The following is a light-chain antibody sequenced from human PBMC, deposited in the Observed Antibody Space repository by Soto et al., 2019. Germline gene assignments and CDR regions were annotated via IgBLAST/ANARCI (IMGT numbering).Light chain of an antibody. Sequence: DIQLTQSPIFLSASVGDRVTISCRASQALVNYLAWNQQKPGKAPNLLIFGAPTLQSRVPSRFIGSGPGTDFTLTTRSLPPEDFATYYCQQLNSHPRTFGQGTKLEIK. V-gene: IGKV1-9*01. J-gene: IGKJ2*01. CDR1: QALVNY. CDR3: QQLNSHPRT. CDR2: GAP.